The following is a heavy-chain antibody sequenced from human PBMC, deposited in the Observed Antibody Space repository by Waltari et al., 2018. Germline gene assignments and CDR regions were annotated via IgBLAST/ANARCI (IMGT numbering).Heavy chain of an antibody. D-gene: IGHD6-13*01. CDR3: ARDQDIGSSWYRGWFDP. J-gene: IGHJ5*02. V-gene: IGHV4-59*01. CDR1: GGSISSYY. Sequence: QVQLQESGPGLVKPSETLSLTCTVSGGSISSYYWSWIRQPPGKGLEWIGYIYYSGSTNYNPSLKIRVTISVDTSKNQFSLKLSSVTAADTAVYYCARDQDIGSSWYRGWFDPWGQGTLVTVSS. CDR2: IYYSGST.